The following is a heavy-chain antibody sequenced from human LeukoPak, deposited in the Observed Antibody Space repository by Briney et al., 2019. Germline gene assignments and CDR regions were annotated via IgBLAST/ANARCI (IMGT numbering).Heavy chain of an antibody. V-gene: IGHV3-11*04. CDR1: GFSFSDYY. J-gene: IGHJ3*02. CDR2: ISNSGSST. D-gene: IGHD5-12*01. Sequence: GGSLRLSCAASGFSFSDYYMSWIRQAPGKGLEWVSYISNSGSSTYYAESVKGRFTISRDNAENSLYLQMNSLRAEDTAVYYCARGVFEWLRPPAGNDAFDIWGQGTMVTVSS. CDR3: ARGVFEWLRPPAGNDAFDI.